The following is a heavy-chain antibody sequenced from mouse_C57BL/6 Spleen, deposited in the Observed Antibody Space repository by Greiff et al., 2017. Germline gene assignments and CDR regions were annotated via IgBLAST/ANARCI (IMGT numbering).Heavy chain of an antibody. V-gene: IGHV1-82*01. Sequence: QVQLQQSGPELVKPGASVKISCKASGYAFSSSWMNWVKQRPGKGLEWIGRIYPGDGDTNYNGKFKGKATLTADKSSSTAYMPLSSRTSEDSAVYFCARKPPNTTVVATDFDYWGQGTTLTVSS. J-gene: IGHJ2*01. CDR2: IYPGDGDT. CDR1: GYAFSSSW. CDR3: ARKPPNTTVVATDFDY. D-gene: IGHD1-1*01.